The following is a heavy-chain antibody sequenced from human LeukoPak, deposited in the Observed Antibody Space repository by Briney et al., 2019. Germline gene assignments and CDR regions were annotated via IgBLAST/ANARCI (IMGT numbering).Heavy chain of an antibody. CDR1: GGSISSSSYY. D-gene: IGHD1-26*01. CDR2: IYYSVSA. V-gene: IGHV4-39*01. Sequence: SETLSLTCTVSGGSISSSSYYWGWIRQPPGKGLEWIGSIYYSVSAYYNPSLKSRVTISVDTSKNQFSLKLSSVTAADTAVYYCARVSPDSGSYYEDYWGQGTLVTVSS. J-gene: IGHJ4*02. CDR3: ARVSPDSGSYYEDY.